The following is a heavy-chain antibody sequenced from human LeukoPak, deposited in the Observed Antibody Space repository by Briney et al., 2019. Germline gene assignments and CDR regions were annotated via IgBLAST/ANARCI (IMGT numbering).Heavy chain of an antibody. J-gene: IGHJ4*02. D-gene: IGHD3-10*01. CDR3: ARVRRLWFGED. Sequence: GGSLRLSCAASGFTFSSYGMHWVRQAPGKGLEWVAVISYDGSNKYYADSVKGRFTISRDNSKNTLYLQMNSLRAEDTAVYYCARVRRLWFGEDWGQGTLVTVSS. CDR1: GFTFSSYG. CDR2: ISYDGSNK. V-gene: IGHV3-30*03.